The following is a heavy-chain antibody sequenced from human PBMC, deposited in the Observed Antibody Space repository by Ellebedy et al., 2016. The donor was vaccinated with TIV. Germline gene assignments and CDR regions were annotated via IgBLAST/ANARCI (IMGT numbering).Heavy chain of an antibody. CDR3: ARALNHVDTVSTAPLDC. CDR2: VSGSGKTT. D-gene: IGHD5/OR15-5a*01. J-gene: IGHJ4*02. V-gene: IGHV3-48*04. CDR1: GSTFSTYS. Sequence: GESLKISCTASGSTFSTYSMNWVRQAPGKGLEWVSYVSGSGKTTYYTDSVKGRFTISRDNAKNSLYLHMNSLRAEDTAMYYCARALNHVDTVSTAPLDCWGQGTLVTVSS.